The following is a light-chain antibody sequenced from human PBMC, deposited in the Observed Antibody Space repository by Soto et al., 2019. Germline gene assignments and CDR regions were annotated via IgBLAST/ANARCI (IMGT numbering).Light chain of an antibody. CDR2: AAS. V-gene: IGKV3-20*01. Sequence: DIVLTQSPGTLSVSPGEGATLSCSASQSVTSNFLAWYQQKPGEAPRLLMYAASIRATGIPDRFSGSGSGTDFTLTITRLETDDFAQYFCQNYGSPPVTFGGGTKVEIK. CDR1: QSVTSNF. CDR3: QNYGSPPVT. J-gene: IGKJ4*01.